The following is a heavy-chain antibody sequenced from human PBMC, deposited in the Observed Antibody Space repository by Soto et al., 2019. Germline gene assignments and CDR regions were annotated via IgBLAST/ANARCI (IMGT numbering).Heavy chain of an antibody. D-gene: IGHD3-16*01. Sequence: EVQLLESGGGLVQPGGSLRLSCAASGFTFSHYAMSWVRQAPGKGLQGVSTIFGSGAPTHYADSVKGRFGISRDNSNNMLFLEMNSLKDEDTDVYYCTREASSWGFAFDLWGQGTRVAVSS. CDR1: GFTFSHYA. CDR2: IFGSGAPT. CDR3: TREASSWGFAFDL. V-gene: IGHV3-23*01. J-gene: IGHJ3*01.